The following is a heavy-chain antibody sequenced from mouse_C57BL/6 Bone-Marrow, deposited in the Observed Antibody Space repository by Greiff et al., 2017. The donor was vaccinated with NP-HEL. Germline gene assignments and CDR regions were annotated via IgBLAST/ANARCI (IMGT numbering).Heavy chain of an antibody. CDR1: GYTFTGYW. J-gene: IGHJ2*01. CDR3: ARGGDYDGDFDY. CDR2: ILPGSGST. V-gene: IGHV1-9*01. D-gene: IGHD2-4*01. Sequence: QVQLKVSGAELMKPGASVKLSCKATGYTFTGYWIEWVKQRPGHVLELIGEILPGSGSTNYNAKFKGKATFTADTSSTPAYMQLSSLTTEDSAIYYGARGGDYDGDFDYWGQGTTLTVSS.